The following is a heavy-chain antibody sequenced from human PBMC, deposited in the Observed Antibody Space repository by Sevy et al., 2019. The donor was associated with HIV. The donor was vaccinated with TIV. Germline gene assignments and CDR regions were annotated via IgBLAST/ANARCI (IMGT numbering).Heavy chain of an antibody. D-gene: IGHD3-22*01. V-gene: IGHV1-2*02. CDR1: GYTFTGYY. CDR2: INPKTGGT. Sequence: ASVKVSCKASGYTFTGYYVHWLRQAPGQGLEWRGWINPKTGGTYFAKKFQDRVSMTTGTSITTAYMELSGLRFDDTAVYYCARMGDYFDSSGYYPLKYWGQRTLVTVSS. J-gene: IGHJ4*02. CDR3: ARMGDYFDSSGYYPLKY.